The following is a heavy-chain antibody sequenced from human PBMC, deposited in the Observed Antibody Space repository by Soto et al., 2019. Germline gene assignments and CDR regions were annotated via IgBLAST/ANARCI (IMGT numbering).Heavy chain of an antibody. CDR1: GDSISSDY. D-gene: IGHD3-22*01. V-gene: IGHV4-59*01. Sequence: QVQLQESGPGLVKPSGTLSLTCTVSGDSISSDYWSWIRQPPGKGLEWIGYIYYTGTTNYNPSLKVRVPISVDTSQTQFSLKLSSVTAADTAVYYCARDPLRDGSGYSYGMDVWGPGTTVTVSS. CDR2: IYYTGTT. J-gene: IGHJ6*02. CDR3: ARDPLRDGSGYSYGMDV.